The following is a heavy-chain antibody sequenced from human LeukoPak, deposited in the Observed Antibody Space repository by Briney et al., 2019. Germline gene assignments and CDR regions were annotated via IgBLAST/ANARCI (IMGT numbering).Heavy chain of an antibody. J-gene: IGHJ4*02. CDR3: ARGIAYCANTNCFQPFDY. D-gene: IGHD2-2*01. V-gene: IGHV3-64*04. CDR1: GFTFSSYA. Sequence: PGGSLRLSCSASGFTFSSYAMHWVRQAPGKGLEYVSAISSNGGSTYYADSVKGRFTISRDNSKNTLYLQMNSLRAEDTAVYYCARGIAYCANTNCFQPFDYWGQGLLVTVSS. CDR2: ISSNGGST.